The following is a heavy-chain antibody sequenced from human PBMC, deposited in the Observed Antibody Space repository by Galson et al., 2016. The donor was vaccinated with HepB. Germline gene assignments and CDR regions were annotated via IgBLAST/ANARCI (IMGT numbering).Heavy chain of an antibody. CDR2: ISYDGWSQ. CDR3: ARGSVASPAGPAWN. J-gene: IGHJ4*02. V-gene: IGHV3-30*04. D-gene: IGHD4-23*01. CDR1: RFTFSDYA. Sequence: SLRLSCATSRFTFSDYAFHWVRQAPGKGLEWVAVISYDGWSQNYADSVRGRFTISRDNSKDTLYLQMNTLRVDDTAVYYGARGSVASPAGPAWNWGQGTLVTVSS.